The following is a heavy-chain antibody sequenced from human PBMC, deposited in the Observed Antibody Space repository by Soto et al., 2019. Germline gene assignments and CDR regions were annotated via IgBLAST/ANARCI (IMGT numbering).Heavy chain of an antibody. CDR1: GFNFSSYE. Sequence: GGSLRLSCAASGFNFSSYEMNWVRQAPGKGLEWISYISSSGNTIYYADSVRGRFTISRDNAKNSLYLQMNSLRAEDTAVYYCARGVYDSNCYSYPWGQGTLVTVSS. V-gene: IGHV3-48*03. CDR3: ARGVYDSNCYSYP. D-gene: IGHD3-22*01. J-gene: IGHJ5*02. CDR2: ISSSGNTI.